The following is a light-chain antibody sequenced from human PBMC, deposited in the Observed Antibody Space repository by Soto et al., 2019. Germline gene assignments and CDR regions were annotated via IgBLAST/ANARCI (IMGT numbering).Light chain of an antibody. J-gene: IGLJ1*01. CDR2: DVS. Sequence: QSALTQPASVSGSPGQSITISCTGTSSDIGSYNYVTWYQQHPGKAPKLMIYDVSNRPSGVSYRFSGSKSGNSSSLTISGLQAEDEADYYCCSFTASNTYVFGTGTKVIVL. CDR3: CSFTASNTYV. V-gene: IGLV2-14*01. CDR1: SSDIGSYNY.